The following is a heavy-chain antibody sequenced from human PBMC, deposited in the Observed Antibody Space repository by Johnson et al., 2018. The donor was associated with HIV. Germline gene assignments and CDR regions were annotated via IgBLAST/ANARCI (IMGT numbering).Heavy chain of an antibody. CDR1: GFTFSSYA. Sequence: QVQLVESGGGVVQPGRSLRLSCAASGFTFSSYAMHWVRQAPGKGLDWVAVISYDGSNKYYADSVKGRFTISRDNSKNTLYLQMNSLRAEDTAVYYCTRGGWKVVTSIFAFDIWGQVTMVAVSS. D-gene: IGHD2-21*02. J-gene: IGHJ3*02. CDR2: ISYDGSNK. CDR3: TRGGWKVVTSIFAFDI. V-gene: IGHV3-30-3*01.